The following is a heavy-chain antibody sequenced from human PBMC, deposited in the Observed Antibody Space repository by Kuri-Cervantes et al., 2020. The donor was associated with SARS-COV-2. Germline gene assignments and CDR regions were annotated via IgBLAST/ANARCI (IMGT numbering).Heavy chain of an antibody. CDR1: GYTFTDYY. J-gene: IGHJ6*03. CDR3: AREDIVVVPAAIRYYYYYMDV. CDR2: ISAYNGNT. D-gene: IGHD2-2*01. Sequence: ASVKVSCKASGYTFTDYYIHWVRQAPGQGLEWMGWISAYNGNTNYAQKLQGRVTMTTDTSTSTAYMELRSLRSDDTAVYYCAREDIVVVPAAIRYYYYYMDVWGKGTTVTVSS. V-gene: IGHV1-18*04.